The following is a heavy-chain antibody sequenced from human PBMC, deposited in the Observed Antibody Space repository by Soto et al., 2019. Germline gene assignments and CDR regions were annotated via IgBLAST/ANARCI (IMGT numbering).Heavy chain of an antibody. J-gene: IGHJ4*02. D-gene: IGHD3-9*01. V-gene: IGHV3-23*01. Sequence: EVQLLDSGGGLVQPGGSLRLSCVASGFTFSSYAMSWVRQAPGKGLEWVSAISGSGGSTYYADSVKGRFTISRDNSKNTLYLQMNSLRAEDTAVYYCALDILTGYSNFDYWGQGTLVTVSS. CDR2: ISGSGGST. CDR1: GFTFSSYA. CDR3: ALDILTGYSNFDY.